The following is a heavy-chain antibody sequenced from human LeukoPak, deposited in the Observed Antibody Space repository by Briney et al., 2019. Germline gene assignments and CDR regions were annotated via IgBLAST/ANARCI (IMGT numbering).Heavy chain of an antibody. CDR2: LNGRGGTT. CDR3: AKSHNIDRSGYFDS. Sequence: GGSLRLSCLASGFTFSAYGMSWVRQAPGKGLEWVSTLNGRGGTTHYADSVKGRFTISRDDPKNTLILQMNSLRAEDTAVYYCAKSHNIDRSGYFDSWGQGIQVTVSS. V-gene: IGHV3-23*01. J-gene: IGHJ4*02. D-gene: IGHD3-9*01. CDR1: GFTFSAYG.